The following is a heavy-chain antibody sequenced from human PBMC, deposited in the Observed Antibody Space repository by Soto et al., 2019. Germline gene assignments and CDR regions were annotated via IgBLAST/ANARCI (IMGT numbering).Heavy chain of an antibody. D-gene: IGHD3-10*01. J-gene: IGHJ6*02. CDR1: GFTFSSYA. CDR2: ISGSGGST. V-gene: IGHV3-23*01. CDR3: AKGGTMVRGESGMDV. Sequence: GGSLRLSCAASGFTFSSYAMSWVRQAPGKGLEWVSAISGSGGSTYYADSVKGRFTISRDNSKNTLYLQMNSLRAEDTAVYYCAKGGTMVRGESGMDVWGQGTTVTVSS.